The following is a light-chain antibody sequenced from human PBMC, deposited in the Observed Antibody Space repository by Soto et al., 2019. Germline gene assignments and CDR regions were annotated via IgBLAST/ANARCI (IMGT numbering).Light chain of an antibody. CDR3: CSYAGSSTVV. J-gene: IGLJ2*01. CDR2: EGS. CDR1: SSDVGSYNL. V-gene: IGLV2-23*01. Sequence: QSALTQPASVSGSPGQSITISCTGTSSDVGSYNLVSWYQQHPGKAPKLMIYEGSKGPSGVSNRFSGSKSGNTASLTISGLQAEDEADYYCCSYAGSSTVVFGGGTKLTVL.